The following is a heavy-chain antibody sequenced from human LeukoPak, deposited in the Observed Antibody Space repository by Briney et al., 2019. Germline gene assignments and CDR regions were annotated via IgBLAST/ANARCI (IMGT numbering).Heavy chain of an antibody. CDR1: W. V-gene: IGHV3-7*01. J-gene: IGHJ4*02. CDR2: IKEDGSDK. CDR3: ARDRWLADY. Sequence: WMTXIRQAPEXGLQWVANIKEDGSDKNYADSVKGRFTISRDNAKNSLYLQMNSLRAEDTAVYYCARDRWLADYWGQGTLVTVSS. D-gene: IGHD6-19*01.